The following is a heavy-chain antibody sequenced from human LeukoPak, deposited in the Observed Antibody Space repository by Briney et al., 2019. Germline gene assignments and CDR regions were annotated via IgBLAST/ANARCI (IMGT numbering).Heavy chain of an antibody. J-gene: IGHJ4*02. V-gene: IGHV4-4*07. Sequence: SETLSLTCTVSGGSISSDYWSWIRQPAGKGLEWIGRIYSSGSTNYNPSLKSRVTISVDTSKNQFSLKLSSVTAADTAVYYCAREGYYDFWSGYSTSVGNDYWGQGTLVTVSS. CDR2: IYSSGST. D-gene: IGHD3-3*01. CDR3: AREGYYDFWSGYSTSVGNDY. CDR1: GGSISSDY.